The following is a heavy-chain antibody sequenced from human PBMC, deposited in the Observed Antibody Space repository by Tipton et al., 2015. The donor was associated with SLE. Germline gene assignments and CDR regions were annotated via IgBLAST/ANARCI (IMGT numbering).Heavy chain of an antibody. D-gene: IGHD3-3*01. J-gene: IGHJ4*02. Sequence: VQLVQSGAEAKKPGESLKISCEISGYNFDTYWVGWVRQLPGKGLDWVGIIYPGDSDTRYSPSFQGQVTISADKSISTVYLQWSSLKASDTAVYYCARGRFSPDYWGQGTLVTVSS. CDR1: GYNFDTYW. V-gene: IGHV5-51*03. CDR3: ARGRFSPDY. CDR2: IYPGDSDT.